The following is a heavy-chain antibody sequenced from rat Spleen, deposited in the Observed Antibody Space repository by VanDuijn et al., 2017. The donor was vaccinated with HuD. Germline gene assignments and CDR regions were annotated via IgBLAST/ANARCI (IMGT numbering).Heavy chain of an antibody. D-gene: IGHD1-2*01. V-gene: IGHV5-7*01. CDR1: GFTFSDYY. J-gene: IGHJ3*01. CDR2: ISYDGSKT. Sequence: EVQLVESDGGLVQPGRSLKLSCAASGFTFSDYYMAWVRQAPKKGLEWVASISYDGSKTYYRDSVKGRFTISRDNAKSTLYLQMDSLRSEDTATYYCARRGSYVHLWFAYWGQGTLVTVSS. CDR3: ARRGSYVHLWFAY.